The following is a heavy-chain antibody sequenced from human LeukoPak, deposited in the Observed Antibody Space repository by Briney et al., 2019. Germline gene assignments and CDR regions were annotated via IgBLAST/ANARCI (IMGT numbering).Heavy chain of an antibody. Sequence: SETLSLTCTVSGGSTSSSSYYWGWIRQPPGKGLEWIGSIYYSGSTYYNPSLKSRVTISVDTSKNQFSLKLSSVTAADTAVYYCARESECYYGSGSYECRWFDPWGLGTLVTVSS. V-gene: IGHV4-39*07. CDR1: GGSTSSSSYY. J-gene: IGHJ5*02. CDR2: IYYSGST. D-gene: IGHD3-10*01. CDR3: ARESECYYGSGSYECRWFDP.